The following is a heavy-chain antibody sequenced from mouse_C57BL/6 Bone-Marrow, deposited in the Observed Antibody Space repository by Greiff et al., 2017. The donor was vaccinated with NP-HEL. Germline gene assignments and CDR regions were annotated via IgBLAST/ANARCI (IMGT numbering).Heavy chain of an antibody. CDR3: ARGEIGYDGWYFDV. CDR2: IDPSDSYT. D-gene: IGHD2-2*01. CDR1: GYTFTSYW. J-gene: IGHJ1*03. V-gene: IGHV1-69*01. Sequence: QVQLQQPGAELVMPGASVKLSCKASGYTFTSYWMHWVKQRPGQGLEWIGEIDPSDSYTNYNQKFKGKSTLTVDKSSSTAYMQLSSLTSEDSAVYYCARGEIGYDGWYFDVWGTGTTVTVSS.